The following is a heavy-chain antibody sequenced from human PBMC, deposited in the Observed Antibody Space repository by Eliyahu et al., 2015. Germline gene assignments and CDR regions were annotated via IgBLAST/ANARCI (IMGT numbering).Heavy chain of an antibody. V-gene: IGHV3-74*01. CDR3: ARSADYGG. CDR2: INSDGSST. Sequence: LHWVRQGPGKGLVWVSGINSDGSSTTYADSVKGRFTISRDNARNTVYLQMNSLRVEDTAVYFCARSADYGGWGQGTLVTVSS. D-gene: IGHD4-23*01. J-gene: IGHJ4*02.